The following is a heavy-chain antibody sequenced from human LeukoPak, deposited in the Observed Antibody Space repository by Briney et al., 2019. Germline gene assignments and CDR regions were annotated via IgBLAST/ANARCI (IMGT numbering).Heavy chain of an antibody. CDR1: GFTFTSYW. D-gene: IGHD4-17*01. J-gene: IGHJ3*02. Sequence: PGGSLRPSCAASGFTFTSYWMHWVRQAPGKGLVWVSRVDGDGSTTTYADSVKGRFTISRDNAKNTLYLQMNSLRAEDTAVYYCARPQHGDLYAFDIWGQGTMVTVSS. CDR3: ARPQHGDLYAFDI. CDR2: VDGDGSTT. V-gene: IGHV3-74*01.